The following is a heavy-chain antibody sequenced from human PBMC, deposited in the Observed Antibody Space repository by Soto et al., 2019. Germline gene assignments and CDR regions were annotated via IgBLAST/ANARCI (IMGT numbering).Heavy chain of an antibody. J-gene: IGHJ5*02. Sequence: QLQLQESGPGLVKPSETLSLTCTVSGASISSTNYYWDWLRQSPGEGLEWMGGIYYSGSSYYSPSLKSRVNLSVATSKNQFSLRLTSVTAADTALYYCAKHITGITVAGYVSCDRWGQGTLVTVSS. CDR1: GASISSTNYY. D-gene: IGHD6-19*01. CDR3: AKHITGITVAGYVSCDR. CDR2: IYYSGSS. V-gene: IGHV4-39*01.